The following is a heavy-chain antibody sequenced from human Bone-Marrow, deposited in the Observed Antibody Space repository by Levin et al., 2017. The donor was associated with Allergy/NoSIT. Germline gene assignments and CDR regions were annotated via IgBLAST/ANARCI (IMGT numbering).Heavy chain of an antibody. CDR1: GYNFAGYY. D-gene: IGHD5-24*01. Sequence: AASVKVSCKASGYNFAGYYMHWVRQAPGQGFEWMGRLNPNSGDTKYPQKFQGRVTMTSDTSISTAYMDLNSLTSDDTAVYYCARSRDGYNSDWFDPWGQGTLVTVSS. CDR2: LNPNSGDT. V-gene: IGHV1-2*06. J-gene: IGHJ5*02. CDR3: ARSRDGYNSDWFDP.